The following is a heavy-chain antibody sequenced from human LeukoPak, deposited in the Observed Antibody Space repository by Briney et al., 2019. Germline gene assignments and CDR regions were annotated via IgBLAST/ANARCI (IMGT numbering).Heavy chain of an antibody. CDR2: ISGSGTTI. D-gene: IGHD6-19*01. J-gene: IGHJ3*02. Sequence: GGSLRLSRAASLLTLSNYSMDWVRQAPGRGLDWVSGISGSGTTIYYADPAKGRFTITRDNSKNTLYLQMNSLRAEDTAVDYCAKENSPQWRVPLDAFDIWGQGTMITVSS. V-gene: IGHV3-23*01. CDR3: AKENSPQWRVPLDAFDI. CDR1: LLTLSNYS.